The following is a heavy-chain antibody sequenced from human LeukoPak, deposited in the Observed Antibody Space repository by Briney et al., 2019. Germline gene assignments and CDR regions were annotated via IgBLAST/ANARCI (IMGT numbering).Heavy chain of an antibody. D-gene: IGHD2-2*01. CDR2: FSWNSVTT. V-gene: IGHV3-9*01. J-gene: IGHJ4*02. Sequence: GGSLRLSCAASGFSINDYAMHWVRQAPGKGLEWVSGFSWNSVTTGYADSVKGRFTISRDNAKNSLFLQMNSLRAEDTALYYCAKADCSSTICSFDYWGQGSLITVSS. CDR1: GFSINDYA. CDR3: AKADCSSTICSFDY.